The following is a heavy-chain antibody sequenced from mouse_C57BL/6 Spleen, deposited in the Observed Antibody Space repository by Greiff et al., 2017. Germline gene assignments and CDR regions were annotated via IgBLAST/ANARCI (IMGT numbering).Heavy chain of an antibody. CDR1: GYTFTSYW. CDR2: IHPNSGST. Sequence: QVQLKQPGAELVKPGASVKLSCKASGYTFTSYWMHWVKQRPGQGLEWIGMIHPNSGSTNYNEKFKSQATLSVDKSSSTAYMQLSSLTSEDSAVYYCARREITTVVGGNAMDYWGQGASVTVSS. J-gene: IGHJ4*01. CDR3: ARREITTVVGGNAMDY. D-gene: IGHD1-1*01. V-gene: IGHV1-64*01.